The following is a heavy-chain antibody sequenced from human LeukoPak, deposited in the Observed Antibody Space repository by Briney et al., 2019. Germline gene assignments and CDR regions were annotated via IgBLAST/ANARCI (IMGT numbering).Heavy chain of an antibody. J-gene: IGHJ4*02. CDR1: GFTFSSYG. Sequence: PGGSLRLSCAASGFTFSSYGMHWVRQAPGKGLEWVAVIWYDGSNKYYADSVKGRFTISRDNSKNTLYLQMNSLRAEDTAVYYCTRDLGGATWGEWNYWGQGTLVTVSS. V-gene: IGHV3-33*01. CDR2: IWYDGSNK. D-gene: IGHD1-26*01. CDR3: TRDLGGATWGEWNY.